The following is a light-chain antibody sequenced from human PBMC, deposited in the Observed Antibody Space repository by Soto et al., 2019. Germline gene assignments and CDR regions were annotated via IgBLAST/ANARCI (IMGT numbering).Light chain of an antibody. V-gene: IGKV3D-15*01. J-gene: IGKJ5*01. CDR1: QSVSSN. CDR2: GAS. Sequence: EIVMTQSPATLSESPGERATLSCRASQSVSSNLAWYQQKPGQAPRLLIYGASTRATGIPARFSGSGSGTEFTLTISSLQSEDFAVYYCQQYNNWPITFGQGTRLEIK. CDR3: QQYNNWPIT.